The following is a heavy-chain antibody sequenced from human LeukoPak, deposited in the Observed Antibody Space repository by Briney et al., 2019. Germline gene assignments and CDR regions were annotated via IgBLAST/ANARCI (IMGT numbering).Heavy chain of an antibody. Sequence: SETLSLTCTVSGGSISSNSWTWIPQPPGKGLEWIGYISYSGSANYSPSLKSRATISVDTSKNEFSLKLSSVTAADTAVYYCARRPVTGPNWFDPWGQGTLVTVSS. CDR1: GGSISSNS. J-gene: IGHJ5*02. CDR2: ISYSGSA. V-gene: IGHV4-59*08. CDR3: ARRPVTGPNWFDP. D-gene: IGHD2-21*02.